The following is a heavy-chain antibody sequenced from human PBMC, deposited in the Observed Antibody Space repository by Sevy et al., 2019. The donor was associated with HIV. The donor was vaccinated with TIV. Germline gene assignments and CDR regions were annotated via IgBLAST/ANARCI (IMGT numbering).Heavy chain of an antibody. CDR3: GSITSFSVRAFDI. CDR2: IILIFGTA. J-gene: IGHJ3*02. D-gene: IGHD2-2*01. CDR1: GGTFSSYA. V-gene: IGHV1-69*13. Sequence: ASVKVSCKASGGTFSSYAISWVRQAPGQGLEWMGGIILIFGTANFARKFQGRVTITADEPTGTAYMERSSLRAEDTAVYYCGSITSFSVRAFDIWGQGTMVTVSS.